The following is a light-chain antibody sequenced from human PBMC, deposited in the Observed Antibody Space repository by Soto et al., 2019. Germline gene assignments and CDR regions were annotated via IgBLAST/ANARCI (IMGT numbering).Light chain of an antibody. CDR3: SSYSGSDNFVV. J-gene: IGLJ3*02. V-gene: IGLV2-8*01. CDR2: EVT. CDR1: SSDVGFYNF. Sequence: QSALTQPPSASGSPGQSLTISCTGTSSDVGFYNFVSWYQQRPGKAPKLVIYEVTKRPSGVPDRFSGSKSGSTASLTVSGLQAEDEADYFCSSYSGSDNFVVFGGGTKLTVL.